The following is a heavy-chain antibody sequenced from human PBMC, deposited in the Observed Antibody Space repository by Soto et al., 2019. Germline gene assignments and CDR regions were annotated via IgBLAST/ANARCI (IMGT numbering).Heavy chain of an antibody. Sequence: PSETLSLTCTVSGGSIRSYYWIWSRQPPGKGLEWIGYIYYSGSTNYNPSLKSRVTISVDTSKNQFSLQLSSVTAADTAVYYCVRGLRNCSGGSCYLDYFDYWGQGTLVTVSS. J-gene: IGHJ4*02. D-gene: IGHD2-15*01. V-gene: IGHV4-59*01. CDR2: IYYSGST. CDR1: GGSIRSYY. CDR3: VRGLRNCSGGSCYLDYFDY.